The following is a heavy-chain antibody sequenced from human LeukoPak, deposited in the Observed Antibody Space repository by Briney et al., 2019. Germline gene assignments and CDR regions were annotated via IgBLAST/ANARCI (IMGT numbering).Heavy chain of an antibody. CDR1: GGSISSYY. CDR3: ARQFVDKDKNYYYYYYMDV. CDR2: IYTSGST. J-gene: IGHJ6*03. V-gene: IGHV4-4*07. D-gene: IGHD6-6*01. Sequence: SETLSLTCTVSGGSISSYYWSWIRQPAGKGLEWIGRIYTSGSTNYNPSLKSRVTMSVDTSKNQFSLKLSSVTAADTAVYYCARQFVDKDKNYYYYYYMDVWGKGTTVTVSS.